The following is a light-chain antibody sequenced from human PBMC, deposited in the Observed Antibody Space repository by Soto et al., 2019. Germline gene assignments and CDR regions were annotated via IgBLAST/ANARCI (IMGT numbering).Light chain of an antibody. V-gene: IGKV1-5*03. J-gene: IGKJ1*01. CDR2: NAS. CDR3: QQYNVFAT. CDR1: RGISGW. Sequence: DIQMTQSPSTLSASVGDRVTITCRASRGISGWLAWYQQKPGKAPKCLIYNASTLESGVPSRFSGSGSGTEFTFTISSLQPDDFAIYYCQQYNVFATVGQGTKVDSK.